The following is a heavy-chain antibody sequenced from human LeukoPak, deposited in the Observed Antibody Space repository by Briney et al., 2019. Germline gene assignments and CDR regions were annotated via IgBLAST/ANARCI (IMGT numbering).Heavy chain of an antibody. CDR3: ARHGSIATGAFTH. D-gene: IGHD6-13*01. V-gene: IGHV4-39*01. CDR1: GGSISSSSYY. CDR2: IYYSGST. Sequence: SETLSLNCTVPGGSISSSSYYWGWIRQPPGKGLEWIGSIYYSGSTYYNPSLKSRVTISVDTSKNQFSLKLGSVTAADTAVYYCARHGSIATGAFTHWGQGTLVTVSS. J-gene: IGHJ4*02.